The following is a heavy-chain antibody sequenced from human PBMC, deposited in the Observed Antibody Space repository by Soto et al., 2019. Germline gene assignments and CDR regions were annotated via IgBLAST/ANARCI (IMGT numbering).Heavy chain of an antibody. CDR2: MNPNSGNT. Sequence: QVQLVQSGAEVKKPGASVKVSCKASGYTFTSYDINWVRQATGQGLEWMGWMNPNSGNTGYAQKFQGRVTMTRNTSIRTAYMELSSLRSEDTAVYYCARSPRYCSGGSCYRFDYWGQGTLVTVSS. D-gene: IGHD2-15*01. CDR1: GYTFTSYD. V-gene: IGHV1-8*01. J-gene: IGHJ4*02. CDR3: ARSPRYCSGGSCYRFDY.